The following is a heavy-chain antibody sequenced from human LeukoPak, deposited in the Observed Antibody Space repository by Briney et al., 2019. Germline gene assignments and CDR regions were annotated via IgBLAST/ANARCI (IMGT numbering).Heavy chain of an antibody. Sequence: PSETLSLTCTVSGGSVSSGSYYWSWIRQPPGKELEWIGYIYYSGTTNYNPSLNSRVTISVDTSKNQFSLKLSSVTATDTAVYYCAREARTSGYSRDYWGQGTLVTVSS. V-gene: IGHV4-61*01. CDR1: GGSVSSGSYY. CDR2: IYYSGTT. CDR3: AREARTSGYSRDY. D-gene: IGHD3-22*01. J-gene: IGHJ4*02.